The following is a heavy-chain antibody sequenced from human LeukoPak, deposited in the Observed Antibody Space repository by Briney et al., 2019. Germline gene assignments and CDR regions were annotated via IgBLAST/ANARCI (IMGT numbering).Heavy chain of an antibody. CDR2: THTSGST. CDR1: GGSISSYY. V-gene: IGHV4-4*07. CDR3: ARPVPSRLGWFDP. J-gene: IGHJ5*02. D-gene: IGHD1-1*01. Sequence: SETLSLTCTVSGGSISSYYWTWIRQPAGKGLEWIGRTHTSGSTYYNPSLKSRVSISVHTSKNQFSLKLRSVTAADTAVYYCARPVPSRLGWFDPWGQGTLVTVSS.